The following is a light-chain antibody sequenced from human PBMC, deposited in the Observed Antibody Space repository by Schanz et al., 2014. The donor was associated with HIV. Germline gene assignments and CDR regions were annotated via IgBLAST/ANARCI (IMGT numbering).Light chain of an antibody. CDR1: GSDVGGY. J-gene: IGLJ1*01. V-gene: IGLV2-8*01. Sequence: QSALTQPPSASGSPGQSVAISCTGSGSDVGGYGSWYQQHPGKVPKLVIYEVNKRPSGVPDRFSGSKSGNTASLTVSGLQADDEADYYCSAYAGSNNYVFGSGTKLTVL. CDR3: SAYAGSNNYV. CDR2: EVN.